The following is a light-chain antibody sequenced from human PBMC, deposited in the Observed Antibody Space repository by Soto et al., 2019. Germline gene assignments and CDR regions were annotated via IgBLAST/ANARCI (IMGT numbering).Light chain of an antibody. CDR3: QPSHSTRPLT. CDR1: QSISSY. V-gene: IGKV1-39*01. Sequence: DIQMTQSPSSLSASVGDRVTITCRASQSISSYLNWYHQKPWKAPKLLIYGASSLQSGVPPRFSGSGYGTDLTLPMCTLQHEDFPPYCCQPSHSTRPLTFGGGTKVEIQ. J-gene: IGKJ4*01. CDR2: GAS.